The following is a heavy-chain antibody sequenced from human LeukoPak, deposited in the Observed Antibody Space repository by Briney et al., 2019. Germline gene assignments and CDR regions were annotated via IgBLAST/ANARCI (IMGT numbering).Heavy chain of an antibody. D-gene: IGHD4-17*01. V-gene: IGHV4-59*01. CDR2: ISYSGST. J-gene: IGHJ6*02. CDR1: GGSISSYC. CDR3: ARDSAVTPYGMDV. Sequence: SETLSLTCTVSGGSISSYCWSWIRQPPGKELEYIGYISYSGSTNYNPSLKSRVTISIDTSKNQFSLKLRSVTAADTAVYYCARDSAVTPYGMDVWGQGTTVTVSS.